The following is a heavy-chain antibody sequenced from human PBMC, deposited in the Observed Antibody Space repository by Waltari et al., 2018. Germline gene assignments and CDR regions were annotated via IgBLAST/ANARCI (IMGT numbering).Heavy chain of an antibody. CDR3: ARAMGFY. CDR2: IYYSGST. Sequence: QVQLQESGPGLVKPSETLSLTCTVSGGSISSYYWSWIRQPPGKGLEWIGYIYYSGSTNYNPSLKSRVTISVDTSKNQFSLKLSSVTAADTAVYYCARAMGFYWGQGTLVTVSS. V-gene: IGHV4-59*01. CDR1: GGSISSYY. J-gene: IGHJ4*02.